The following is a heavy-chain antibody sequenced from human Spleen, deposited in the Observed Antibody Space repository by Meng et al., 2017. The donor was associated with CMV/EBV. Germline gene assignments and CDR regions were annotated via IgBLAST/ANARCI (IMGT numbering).Heavy chain of an antibody. CDR1: GFTFSGSA. J-gene: IGHJ6*02. V-gene: IGHV3-73*01. D-gene: IGHD1-14*01. CDR2: IRSKANSYAT. Sequence: GGSLRLSCAASGFTFSGSAMHWVRQASGKGLEWVGRIRSKANSYATAYAASVKGRFTISRDNSKNTLYLQMNSLRAEDTAVYYCATGVDVWGQGTTVTVSS. CDR3: ATGVDV.